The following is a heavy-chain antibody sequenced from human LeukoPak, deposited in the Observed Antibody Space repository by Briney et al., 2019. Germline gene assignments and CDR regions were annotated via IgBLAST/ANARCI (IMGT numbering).Heavy chain of an antibody. Sequence: SETLSLTCTVSGGSISSHYWSWIRQPPGKGLEWIGYIYYSGNTNYNPSLKRRVTISGDTSKHQFSLKLSSVTAADTGVYYCASLPDSSGYPFDYWGQGTVVTVS. CDR2: IYYSGNT. CDR1: GGSISSHY. J-gene: IGHJ4*02. D-gene: IGHD3-22*01. V-gene: IGHV4-59*11. CDR3: ASLPDSSGYPFDY.